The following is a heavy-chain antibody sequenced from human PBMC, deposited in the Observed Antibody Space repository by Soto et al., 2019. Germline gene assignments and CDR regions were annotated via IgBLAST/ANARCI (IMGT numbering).Heavy chain of an antibody. V-gene: IGHV4-31*03. CDR3: ARKKGYSYGPHYSDY. J-gene: IGHJ4*02. Sequence: QVQLQESGPGLVKPSQTLSLTCTVSGVSISSGGYYWSWIRQHPGKGLEWIGYIYYSGSTFYTPTLKSRVTISVDTSKNQFSLNLSSVTAADTAVYYCARKKGYSYGPHYSDYWGQGTLVTVSS. CDR1: GVSISSGGYY. CDR2: IYYSGST. D-gene: IGHD5-18*01.